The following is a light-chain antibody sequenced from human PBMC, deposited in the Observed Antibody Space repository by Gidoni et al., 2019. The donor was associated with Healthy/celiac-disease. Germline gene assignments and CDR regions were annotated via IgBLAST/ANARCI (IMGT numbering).Light chain of an antibody. CDR2: AAS. Sequence: DIDMTQSPSSLSASVGDRVTITCRASQSISSYLNWYQQKPGKAPKLLIYAASSLQSGVPSRFSGSGSGTDFTLTISSLQPEDFATYYCQQSYSTPWTFXQXTKLEIK. CDR3: QQSYSTPWT. CDR1: QSISSY. V-gene: IGKV1-39*01. J-gene: IGKJ1*01.